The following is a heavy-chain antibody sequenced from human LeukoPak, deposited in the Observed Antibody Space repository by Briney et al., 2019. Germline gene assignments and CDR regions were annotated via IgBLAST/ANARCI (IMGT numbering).Heavy chain of an antibody. D-gene: IGHD3-10*01. CDR3: AKDIMVRGVPTNFDY. V-gene: IGHV3-9*01. CDR1: GFTFDDYA. Sequence: PGGSLRLSCAASGFTFDDYAMHWVRQAPGKGLEWVSGISWNSGSIGYADSVKGRFTISRDNAKNSLYLQMNSLRAEDTALYYCAKDIMVRGVPTNFDYWGQGTLVTVSS. J-gene: IGHJ4*02. CDR2: ISWNSGSI.